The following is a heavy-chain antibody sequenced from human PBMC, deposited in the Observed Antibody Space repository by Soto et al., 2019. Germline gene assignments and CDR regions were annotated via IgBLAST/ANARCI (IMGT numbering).Heavy chain of an antibody. Sequence: ASETLSLTCAVSGGSISSGGYSWSWIRQPPGKGLEWIGYIYHSGSTYYNPSLKSRVTISVDRSKNQFSLKLSSVTAADTAVYYCTRDVYSGYDFLGYWGQGTLVTVSS. CDR1: GGSISSGGYS. J-gene: IGHJ4*02. CDR2: IYHSGST. V-gene: IGHV4-30-2*01. CDR3: TRDVYSGYDFLGY. D-gene: IGHD5-12*01.